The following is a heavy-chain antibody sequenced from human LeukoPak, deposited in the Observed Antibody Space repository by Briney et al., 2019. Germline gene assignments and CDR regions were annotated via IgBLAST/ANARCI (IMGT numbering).Heavy chain of an antibody. CDR3: ARVRNSPGY. J-gene: IGHJ4*02. V-gene: IGHV4-34*01. Sequence: XYWSWIXQPPGKGLEWIGEINHSGSTNYNPSLKSRVTISVDTSKNQFSLKLSSVTAADTAVYYCARVRNSPGYWGQGTLVTVSS. D-gene: IGHD1-7*01. CDR1: XY. CDR2: INHSGST.